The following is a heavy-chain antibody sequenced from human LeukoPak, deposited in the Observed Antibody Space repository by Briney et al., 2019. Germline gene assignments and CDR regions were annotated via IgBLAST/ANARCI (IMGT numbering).Heavy chain of an antibody. J-gene: IGHJ4*02. CDR1: GFTFSSYA. CDR3: AKRSRDSSGRFDS. CDR2: ITGSGGNT. V-gene: IGHV3-23*01. D-gene: IGHD6-19*01. Sequence: GGSLRLSCAASGFTFSSYAMSWVRQAPGKGLEWVSAITGSGGNTYYADSVKGRFTISRDNSKNTLYMQINSLRAEDTALYYCAKRSRDSSGRFDSWGQGTLVTVSS.